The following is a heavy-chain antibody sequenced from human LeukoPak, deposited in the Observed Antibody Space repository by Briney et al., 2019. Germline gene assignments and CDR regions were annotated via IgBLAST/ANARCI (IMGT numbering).Heavy chain of an antibody. CDR1: GGSISSYY. J-gene: IGHJ5*02. D-gene: IGHD3-9*01. CDR3: ARHLKTGSDWFDP. CDR2: IYYSGST. V-gene: IGHV4-59*08. Sequence: SETLSLTCTVSGGSISSYYWSWIRQPPGKGLEWIGYIYYSGSTNYNPSLKSRVTISVDTSKNQFSLKLSSVTAADTAMYYCARHLKTGSDWFDPWGQGTLVIVST.